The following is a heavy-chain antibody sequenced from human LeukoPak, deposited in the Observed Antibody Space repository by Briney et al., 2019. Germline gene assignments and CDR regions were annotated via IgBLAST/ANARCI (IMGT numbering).Heavy chain of an antibody. CDR3: ARDCRSTVAAKFYYYYYMDV. D-gene: IGHD2-15*01. J-gene: IGHJ6*03. V-gene: IGHV4-61*02. CDR2: IYTSGST. Sequence: SQTLSLTCTVSGGSISSGSYYWSWIRQPAGKGLEWIGRIYTSGSTNYNPSLKSRFTISVDTSKNQFSLKLSSVTAADTAVYYCARDCRSTVAAKFYYYYYMDVWGKGSTVTVSS. CDR1: GGSISSGSYY.